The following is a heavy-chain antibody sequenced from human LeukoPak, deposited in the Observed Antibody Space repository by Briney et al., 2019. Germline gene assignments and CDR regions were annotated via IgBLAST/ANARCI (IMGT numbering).Heavy chain of an antibody. D-gene: IGHD1-1*01. CDR2: FYISGST. V-gene: IGHV4-4*07. J-gene: IGHJ5*02. CDR3: ARGGFLDPFDP. Sequence: SETLSLTCTVSGGSISSYYWSWIRPPAGKGLEWIGRFYISGSTNYNPSLKSRVTMSVDTSKNQFSLRLNSVTAADTAVYYCARGGFLDPFDPWGQGTLVTVSS. CDR1: GGSISSYY.